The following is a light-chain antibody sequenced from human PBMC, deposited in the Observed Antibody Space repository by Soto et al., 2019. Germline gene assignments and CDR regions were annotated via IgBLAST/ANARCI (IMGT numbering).Light chain of an antibody. CDR3: GTWDSSLSFGGV. V-gene: IGLV1-51*01. Sequence: QSVLTQPPSVSAAPGQKVTISCSGSSSNIGNNYVSWYQQLPGTAPKLLIYDNNKRPSGIPDRFSGSKSGTSATLGITGLQTGDEADYYCGTWDSSLSFGGVFGGGTKLTVL. J-gene: IGLJ2*01. CDR1: SSNIGNNY. CDR2: DNN.